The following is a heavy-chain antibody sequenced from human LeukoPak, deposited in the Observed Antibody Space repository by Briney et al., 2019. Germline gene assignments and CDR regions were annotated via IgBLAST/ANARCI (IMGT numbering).Heavy chain of an antibody. CDR2: ISYDGSNK. V-gene: IGHV3-30*04. CDR3: AKRGAEVGETVAPGDY. CDR1: GFTFSSYA. D-gene: IGHD1-26*01. Sequence: GGSLRLSCAASGFTFSSYAMHWVRQAPGKGLEWVAVISYDGSNKYYADSVKGRFTISRDNSKNTLYLQMDNLRAEDTAVYYCAKRGAEVGETVAPGDYWGQGTLLTVSS. J-gene: IGHJ4*02.